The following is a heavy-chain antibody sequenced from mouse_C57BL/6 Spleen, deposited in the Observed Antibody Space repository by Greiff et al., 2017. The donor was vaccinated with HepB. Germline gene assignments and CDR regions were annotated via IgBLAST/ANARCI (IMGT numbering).Heavy chain of an antibody. J-gene: IGHJ2*01. V-gene: IGHV1-59*01. CDR1: GYTFTSYW. CDR2: IDPSDSYT. D-gene: IGHD1-1*01. Sequence: QVQLQQPGAELVRPGTSVKLSCKASGYTFTSYWMHWVKQRPGQGLEWIGVIDPSDSYTNYNQKFKGKATLTVDTSSSTAYMQLSSLTSEDSAVYYCVGGRAVVAPFDYWGQGTTLTVSS. CDR3: VGGRAVVAPFDY.